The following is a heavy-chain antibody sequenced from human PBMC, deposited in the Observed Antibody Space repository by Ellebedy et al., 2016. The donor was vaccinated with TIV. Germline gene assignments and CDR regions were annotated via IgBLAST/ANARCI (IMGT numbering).Heavy chain of an antibody. V-gene: IGHV4-39*01. Sequence: SETLSLTCSVPDGSISSSSHYWGWIRQPQGKGLEWIGSIYYTGSTYYNPSLKRRVTISVDTSKNQFSLNLNSLTAADTAVYYCARQGPSITMVRGVNWFDPWGQGTLVTVSS. D-gene: IGHD3-10*01. CDR2: IYYTGST. CDR1: DGSISSSSHY. CDR3: ARQGPSITMVRGVNWFDP. J-gene: IGHJ5*02.